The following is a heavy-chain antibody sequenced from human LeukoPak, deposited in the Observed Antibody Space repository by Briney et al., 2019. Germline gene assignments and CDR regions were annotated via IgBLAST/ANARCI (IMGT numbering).Heavy chain of an antibody. Sequence: GGSLRLSCAASGFTFSSYGMHWVRQAPGKGLEWVAVISYDGSNKYYADSVKGRFTISRDNSKNTLYLQMNSLRAEDTAVYYCAKDLESVVVVAATKYYFDYWGQGTLVTVSS. CDR2: ISYDGSNK. J-gene: IGHJ4*02. V-gene: IGHV3-30*18. D-gene: IGHD2-15*01. CDR1: GFTFSSYG. CDR3: AKDLESVVVVAATKYYFDY.